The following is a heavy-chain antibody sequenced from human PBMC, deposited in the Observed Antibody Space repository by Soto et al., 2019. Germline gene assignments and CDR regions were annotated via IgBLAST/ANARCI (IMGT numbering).Heavy chain of an antibody. D-gene: IGHD2-21*01. CDR2: IDPSDSYT. CDR1: GYSFTSYR. V-gene: IGHV5-10-1*03. Sequence: EVQLVQSGTEVKKPGESLRISCKGSGYSFTSYRISWVRQMPGKGLEWMGRIDPSDSYTKFSPSFQGHVTISADKSITTAYLQWSSLKASDTAMYYCARQEGWVRASGLDYWGQGTLVTVSS. J-gene: IGHJ4*02. CDR3: ARQEGWVRASGLDY.